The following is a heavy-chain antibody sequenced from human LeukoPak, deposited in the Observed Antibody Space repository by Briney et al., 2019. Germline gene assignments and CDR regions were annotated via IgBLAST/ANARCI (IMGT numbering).Heavy chain of an antibody. CDR3: AGDNYDNSGYYYDGAFDV. J-gene: IGHJ3*01. CDR2: ISGYNGNT. CDR1: GYTFNSHG. D-gene: IGHD3-22*01. Sequence: ASVKVSCKASGYTFNSHGFSWVRQAPGQGLEWMGWISGYNGNTDYAQKFQGRVAMTTDTSRSTAYMELKSLKFDDTAVYYCAGDNYDNSGYYYDGAFDVWGQGTMVTVSS. V-gene: IGHV1-18*01.